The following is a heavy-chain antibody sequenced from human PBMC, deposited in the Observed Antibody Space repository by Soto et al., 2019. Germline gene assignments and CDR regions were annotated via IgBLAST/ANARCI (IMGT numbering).Heavy chain of an antibody. Sequence: QVQLVQSGAEVKKPGSSVKVSCKASVGTFSSYAISWVRQAPGQGLEWMGGIIPIFGTANYAQKFQARVTITADESTRTAYMELSSLRSEDTAVYYCARHVPAAGYYYGMDVWGQGTTVTVSS. D-gene: IGHD2-2*01. J-gene: IGHJ6*02. CDR3: ARHVPAAGYYYGMDV. V-gene: IGHV1-69*12. CDR2: IIPIFGTA. CDR1: VGTFSSYA.